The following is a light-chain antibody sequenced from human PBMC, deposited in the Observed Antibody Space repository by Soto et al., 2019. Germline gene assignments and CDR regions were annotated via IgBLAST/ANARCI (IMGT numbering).Light chain of an antibody. CDR3: QSYDTINQAGI. V-gene: IGLV6-57*04. J-gene: IGLJ2*01. CDR2: QDN. Sequence: NFMLTQPHSVSESPGKTVTISCTRSSGSIARNYVQWYQQRPGGAPTTVIYQDNQRPSGVPDRFSGSIDSSSNSASLTISGLKTDDEADYYCQSYDTINQAGIFGGGTKLTVL. CDR1: SGSIARNY.